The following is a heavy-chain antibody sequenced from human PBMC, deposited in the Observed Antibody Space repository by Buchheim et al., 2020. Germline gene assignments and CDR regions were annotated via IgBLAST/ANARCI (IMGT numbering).Heavy chain of an antibody. CDR2: IWHDGSNK. V-gene: IGHV3-33*06. J-gene: IGHJ4*02. Sequence: QVQLVESGGGVVQPGRSLRLSCAASGFTFSSYGMHWVRQAPGKGLEWVAVIWHDGSNKYYADSVKGRFTISRDNSKNTLYLKMNSLRAEDTAVYYCAKEGELLWFGELQNYFDYWGQGTL. D-gene: IGHD3-10*01. CDR3: AKEGELLWFGELQNYFDY. CDR1: GFTFSSYG.